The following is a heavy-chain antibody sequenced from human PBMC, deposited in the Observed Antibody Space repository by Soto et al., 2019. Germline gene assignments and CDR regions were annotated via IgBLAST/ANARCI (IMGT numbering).Heavy chain of an antibody. V-gene: IGHV3-33*01. CDR2: IWYDGSNK. Sequence: GSLRLSCAASGFTFSSYGMHWVRQAPGKGLEWVAVIWYDGSNKYYADSVKGRFTISRDNSKNTLYLQMNSLRAEDTAVYYCARGEGSYYYMDVWGKGTTVTVSS. CDR3: ARGEGSYYYMDV. CDR1: GFTFSSYG. D-gene: IGHD1-26*01. J-gene: IGHJ6*03.